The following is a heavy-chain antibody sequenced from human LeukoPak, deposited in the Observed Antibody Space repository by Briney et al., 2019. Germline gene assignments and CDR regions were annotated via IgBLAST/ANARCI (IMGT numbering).Heavy chain of an antibody. J-gene: IGHJ4*02. CDR1: GGSISNYW. D-gene: IGHD6-13*01. V-gene: IGHV4-59*01. CDR3: ARGYSSSWNYFDY. CDR2: VFDSGGA. Sequence: SETLSLTCTVSGGSISNYWWSWIRQPPGKGLEWIGYVFDSGGANYNPSLKGRVTISVDTSKKQFSLKLSSVTAADTAVYYCARGYSSSWNYFDYWGQGTLVTVSS.